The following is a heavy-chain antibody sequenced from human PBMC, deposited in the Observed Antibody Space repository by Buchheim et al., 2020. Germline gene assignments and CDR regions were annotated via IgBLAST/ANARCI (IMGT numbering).Heavy chain of an antibody. CDR3: ASIRFLEWLLIDY. J-gene: IGHJ4*02. D-gene: IGHD3-3*01. V-gene: IGHV4-30-2*01. Sequence: QLPLPESGSGLVKPSQTLSLTCAVSGGSISSGGYSWSWIRQPPGKGLEWIGYIYHSGSTYYNPSLKSRVTISVDRSKNQFSLKLSSVTAADTAVYYCASIRFLEWLLIDYWGQGTL. CDR2: IYHSGST. CDR1: GGSISSGGYS.